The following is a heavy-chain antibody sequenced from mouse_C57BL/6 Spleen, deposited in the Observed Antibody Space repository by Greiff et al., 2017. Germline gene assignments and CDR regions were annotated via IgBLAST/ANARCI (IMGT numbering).Heavy chain of an antibody. Sequence: VQLQQPGAELVKPGASVKLSCKASGYTFTSYWITWVKQRPGQGLEWIGDIYPGSGSTNYNEKFKGKATLTVDTSSSTSYMQLSRLTSGASAVYYCARWRTTVVAYWYFDVWGPGTPVTVSS. D-gene: IGHD1-1*01. CDR1: GYTFTSYW. J-gene: IGHJ1*01. V-gene: IGHV1-55*01. CDR3: ARWRTTVVAYWYFDV. CDR2: IYPGSGST.